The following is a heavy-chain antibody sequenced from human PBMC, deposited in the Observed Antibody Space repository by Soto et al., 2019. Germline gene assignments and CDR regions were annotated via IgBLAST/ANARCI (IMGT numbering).Heavy chain of an antibody. D-gene: IGHD4-17*01. J-gene: IGHJ4*02. V-gene: IGHV4-59*01. CDR3: ARRYGASFDY. CDR1: GGSISSYY. Sequence: SETLSLTCTISGGSISSYYWSWIRQPPGKGLEWIGYIYYSGSTNYNPSLKSRVTISVDTSKNQFSLKLSSVTAADTAVYYCARRYGASFDYWGQGTLVTVSS. CDR2: IYYSGST.